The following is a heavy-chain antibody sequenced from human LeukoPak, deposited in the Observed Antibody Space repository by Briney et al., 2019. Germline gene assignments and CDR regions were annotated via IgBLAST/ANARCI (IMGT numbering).Heavy chain of an antibody. CDR3: TTQWGLDY. D-gene: IGHD7-27*01. CDR1: GITVSSNF. J-gene: IGHJ4*02. Sequence: GGSLRLSCAVSGITVSSNFMSWVRQAPGKGPEWVGRVKSKTDGGTTDYAAPVKGRFTISRDDSKNMLYLQMNSLKTEDTAVYYCTTQWGLDYWGQGTLVTVSS. V-gene: IGHV3-15*01. CDR2: VKSKTDGGTT.